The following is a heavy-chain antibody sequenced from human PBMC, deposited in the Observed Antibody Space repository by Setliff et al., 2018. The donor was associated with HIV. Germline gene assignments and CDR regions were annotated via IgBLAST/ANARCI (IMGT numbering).Heavy chain of an antibody. V-gene: IGHV1-3*01. CDR1: GYTFTSYA. CDR3: ASDYWKVPGH. CDR2: ITVGDGNT. Sequence: ASVKVSCKASGYTFTSYAIHWVRQAPGQRLEWMGWITVGDGNTKYSQKFQGRVPITRDTSSSTAYMELSSLRSEDTAGYYCASDYWKVPGHWGQGTLVTVS. D-gene: IGHD1-1*01. J-gene: IGHJ4*02.